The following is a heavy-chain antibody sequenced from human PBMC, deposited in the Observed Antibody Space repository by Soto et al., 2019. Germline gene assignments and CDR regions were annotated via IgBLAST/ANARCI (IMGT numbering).Heavy chain of an antibody. CDR3: ASRITGTPNYSYGMDV. D-gene: IGHD1-20*01. V-gene: IGHV1-69*12. Sequence: QVQLVQSGAEVKKPGSSVKVSCKASGGTFSSYAINWVRQAPGQGLEWMGGIIPIFGTADYAQKFRGRVTITADESTSTAYLELSSLRSEDTAVYYCASRITGTPNYSYGMDVWGQGTTVTVSS. J-gene: IGHJ6*02. CDR2: IIPIFGTA. CDR1: GGTFSSYA.